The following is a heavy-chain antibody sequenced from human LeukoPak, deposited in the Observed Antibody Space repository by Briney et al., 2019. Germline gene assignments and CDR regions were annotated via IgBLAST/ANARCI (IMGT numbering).Heavy chain of an antibody. V-gene: IGHV4-59*11. CDR1: GGSITSHY. Sequence: KPSETLSLTCSVSGGSITSHYWSWIRQPPGKGLEWIGYIYYSGSTNYNPSLKSRVTISVDTSKNQFSLKLSSVTAADTAVYYCASRDSSGYYFDYWGQGTLVTVSS. CDR3: ASRDSSGYYFDY. J-gene: IGHJ4*02. CDR2: IYYSGST. D-gene: IGHD3-22*01.